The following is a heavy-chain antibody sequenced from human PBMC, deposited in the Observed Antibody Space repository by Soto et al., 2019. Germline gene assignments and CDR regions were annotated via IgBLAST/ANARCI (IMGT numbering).Heavy chain of an antibody. CDR2: IYPRGSAT. V-gene: IGHV3-23*01. J-gene: IGHJ4*02. D-gene: IGHD1-26*01. Sequence: GGSLRLSCAASGFTFSSFSMSWVRQAPGRGLEWVSSIYPRGSATFYADSVKGRFVISRDNSKNTVYLQMNSLRADDTAVYYCAKDRLSDSGWDIDYWGQGTLVTVSS. CDR3: AKDRLSDSGWDIDY. CDR1: GFTFSSFS.